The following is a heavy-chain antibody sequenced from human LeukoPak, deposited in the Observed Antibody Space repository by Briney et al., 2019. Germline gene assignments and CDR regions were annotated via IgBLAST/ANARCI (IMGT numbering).Heavy chain of an antibody. CDR2: ISAYNGNT. CDR1: GYTFTSYG. V-gene: IGHV1-18*01. CDR3: AKRDYGDYAGDYYYYMDV. Sequence: ASVKVSCKASGYTFTSYGISWVRQAPGQGLEWMGWISAYNGNTNYAQKLQGRVTMTTDTSTSTAYMELRSLRSDDTAVYYCAKRDYGDYAGDYYYYMDVWGKGTTVTVSS. D-gene: IGHD4-17*01. J-gene: IGHJ6*03.